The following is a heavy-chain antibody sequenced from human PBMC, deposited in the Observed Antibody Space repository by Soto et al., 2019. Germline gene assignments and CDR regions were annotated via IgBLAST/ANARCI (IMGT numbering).Heavy chain of an antibody. CDR3: VRDSARIVVVPRVDGDNWLDT. V-gene: IGHV3-11*06. CDR1: GFTFSDYF. CDR2: ISGSSDNI. D-gene: IGHD2-2*01. J-gene: IGHJ5*02. Sequence: TGGSLRLSCAASGFTFSDYFMSWIRQAPGKGREWVSFISGSSDNIKYADSVKGRFTISRDNAKNSLYLQMNSLRAEDTAVYYCVRDSARIVVVPRVDGDNWLDTGGKGTLVT.